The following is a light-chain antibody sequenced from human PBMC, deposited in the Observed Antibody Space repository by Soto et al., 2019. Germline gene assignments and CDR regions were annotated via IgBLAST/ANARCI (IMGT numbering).Light chain of an antibody. J-gene: IGKJ1*01. Sequence: DIQMTQSPLSLSASAGDKVTITCRASQAIRNNLAWYQQKPGKVPTLLIYVVSSLQSGVPSRFSGSGSGTDFTLTIRSLQPEDFATYYCQQSHSIPLTFGQGTKVEIK. CDR3: QQSHSIPLT. CDR2: VVS. V-gene: IGKV1-39*01. CDR1: QAIRNN.